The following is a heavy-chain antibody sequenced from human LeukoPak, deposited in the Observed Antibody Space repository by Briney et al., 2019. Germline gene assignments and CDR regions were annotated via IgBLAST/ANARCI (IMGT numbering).Heavy chain of an antibody. CDR2: ISAYNGNT. Sequence: GASVKVSCKASGYTFTRYSISWVRQAPGQGLEWMGWISAYNGNTNYAQKLQGRVTMTTDTSTSTAYMELRSLRSDDTAVYYCARDDPYSSGWYANYWGQGTLVTVSS. CDR1: GYTFTRYS. CDR3: ARDDPYSSGWYANY. V-gene: IGHV1-18*01. D-gene: IGHD6-19*01. J-gene: IGHJ4*02.